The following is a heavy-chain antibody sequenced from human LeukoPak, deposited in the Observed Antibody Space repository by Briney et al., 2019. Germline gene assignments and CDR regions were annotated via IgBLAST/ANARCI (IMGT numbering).Heavy chain of an antibody. Sequence: GSSVKVSCKASGGTFSSYAISWVRQAPGQGLEWMGIINPSGGSTSYAQKFQGRVTMTRDTSTSTVSMELSSLRSEDTAVYYCARDRPGQHDSSGYYYRHYGMDVWGQGTTATVSS. CDR1: GGTFSSYA. V-gene: IGHV1-46*01. CDR3: ARDRPGQHDSSGYYYRHYGMDV. D-gene: IGHD3-22*01. CDR2: INPSGGST. J-gene: IGHJ6*02.